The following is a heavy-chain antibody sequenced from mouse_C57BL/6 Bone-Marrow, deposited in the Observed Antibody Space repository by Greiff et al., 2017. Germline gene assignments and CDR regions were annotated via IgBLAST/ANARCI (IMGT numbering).Heavy chain of an antibody. CDR2: LYPGSGST. CDR3: AGGMDYGSSFAD. J-gene: IGHJ3*01. CDR1: GYTFTSYW. V-gene: IGHV1-55*01. Sequence: VQLQQPGAELVKPGASVKMSCKASGYTFTSYWITWVKQRPGQGLEWIGDLYPGSGSTNYNETFQSKATLTVDTSSSTAYMQLSSLTSEDSAVYYCAGGMDYGSSFADWGQGTLVTVSA. D-gene: IGHD1-1*01.